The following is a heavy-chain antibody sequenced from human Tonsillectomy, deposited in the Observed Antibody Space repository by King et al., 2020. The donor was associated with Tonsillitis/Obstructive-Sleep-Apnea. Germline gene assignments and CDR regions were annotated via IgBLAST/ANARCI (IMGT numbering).Heavy chain of an antibody. CDR2: ISGSGGSR. Sequence: VQLVASGGGLVQPGGSLRLSCAASGFTFSSYAMSWVRQAPGKGLEWVSAISGSGGSRYYADSVRGRFTISRDNSKNTMYLQMNSLRAEDTAVYYCAKDGCSGISCFSPWFDYWGQGTLVTVSS. CDR3: AKDGCSGISCFSPWFDY. V-gene: IGHV3-23*04. CDR1: GFTFSSYA. J-gene: IGHJ4*02. D-gene: IGHD2-2*01.